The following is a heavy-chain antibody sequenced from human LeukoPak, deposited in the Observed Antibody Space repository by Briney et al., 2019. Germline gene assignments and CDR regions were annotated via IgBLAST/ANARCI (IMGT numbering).Heavy chain of an antibody. J-gene: IGHJ4*02. V-gene: IGHV1-2*02. CDR3: ARHPYSGSYHFDY. D-gene: IGHD1-26*01. CDR1: GYTFTGYY. Sequence: ASVRVSCKASGYTFTGYYIHWVRHAPGQGLEWMGWINSNSGGTNSAQKFQGRVTMTRDTSISPAYMELSRLRSDDTAVYYCARHPYSGSYHFDYWGQGTLVTVSS. CDR2: INSNSGGT.